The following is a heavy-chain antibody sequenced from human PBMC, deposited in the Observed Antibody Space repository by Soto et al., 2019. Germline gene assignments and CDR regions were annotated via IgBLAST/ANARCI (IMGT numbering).Heavy chain of an antibody. Sequence: QVQLVQSGAEVKQPGASVKVSCKASGYTFTNYGFTWVRQAPGQGLEWLGWISTYNGNTKYAQKVQCRLSMTTDTYTSTANMELTSLRSDDTALYYCARTTVTASYYYLDVWGKGSTFTVSS. CDR1: GYTFTNYG. CDR3: ARTTVTASYYYLDV. J-gene: IGHJ6*03. CDR2: ISTYNGNT. V-gene: IGHV1-18*01. D-gene: IGHD4-17*01.